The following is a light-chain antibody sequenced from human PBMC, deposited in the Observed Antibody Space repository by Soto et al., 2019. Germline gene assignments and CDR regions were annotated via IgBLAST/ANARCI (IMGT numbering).Light chain of an antibody. CDR3: AAWDDSLNGYV. CDR1: ISNIGSNT. Sequence: QCVLTQPASSSGTPGQRVTISCSGSISNIGSNTVNWYQQLPGTAPKLLIYSNNQRPSGVPDRFSGSKSGTSASLAISGLQSEDEADYYCAAWDDSLNGYVFGTGTKVTVL. CDR2: SNN. J-gene: IGLJ1*01. V-gene: IGLV1-44*01.